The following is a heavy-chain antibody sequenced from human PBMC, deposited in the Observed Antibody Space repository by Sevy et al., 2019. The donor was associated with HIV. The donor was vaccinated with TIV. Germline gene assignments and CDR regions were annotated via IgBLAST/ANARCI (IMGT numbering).Heavy chain of an antibody. Sequence: ASVKVSCKASGYTFTGYYMHWVRQAPGQGLEWMGRINPNSGGTNYAQKFQGRVTMTRDTSISTAYMELSRPRSDDSAVYYCARVITMVRGSPSAFDIWGQGTMVTVSS. CDR3: ARVITMVRGSPSAFDI. CDR1: GYTFTGYY. J-gene: IGHJ3*02. V-gene: IGHV1-2*06. D-gene: IGHD3-10*01. CDR2: INPNSGGT.